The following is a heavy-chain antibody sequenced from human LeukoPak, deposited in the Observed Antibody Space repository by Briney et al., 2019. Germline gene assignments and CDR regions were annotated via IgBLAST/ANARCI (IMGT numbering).Heavy chain of an antibody. D-gene: IGHD5-24*01. CDR2: IKQDGSEK. V-gene: IGHV3-7*01. Sequence: GGSLRLSCAASQFTFNSYWMSWVRQAPGKGLEWVANIKQDGSEKYYVDSVKGRFTISRDNAKNSLYLQMNSLRAEDTAVYYCAREDGYNLDYWGQGTLVTVSS. J-gene: IGHJ4*02. CDR1: QFTFNSYW. CDR3: AREDGYNLDY.